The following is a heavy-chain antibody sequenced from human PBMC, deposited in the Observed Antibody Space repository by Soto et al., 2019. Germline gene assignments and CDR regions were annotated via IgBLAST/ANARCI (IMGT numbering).Heavy chain of an antibody. D-gene: IGHD3-22*01. CDR3: ARHAPYHSSGDHCYHYGMDV. CDR2: IDPSDSYT. V-gene: IGHV5-10-1*01. J-gene: IGHJ6*02. CDR1: GYSFTSYW. Sequence: GQSLKISCKGSGYSFTSYWISWLRQMPGKGLEWMGRIDPSDSYTNYSPSLQGHVTISADKSISTAYLQWSSLKASDTAMYYCARHAPYHSSGDHCYHYGMDVRGRGTRVGVSS.